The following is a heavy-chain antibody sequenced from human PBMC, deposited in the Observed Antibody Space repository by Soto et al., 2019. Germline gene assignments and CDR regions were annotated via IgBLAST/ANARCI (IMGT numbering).Heavy chain of an antibody. CDR2: IYYSVYT. V-gene: IGHV4-59*01. Sequence: PXETLALTCTVSGGSTSSYYWSWIRQSPGKGLEWIGHIYYSVYTKTNYNPSLKSRVTISVDTSKSQFSLKLSSVTAADTAVYYCARDYYYDSSGHQGAYYYGMDVWGQGTTVTVSS. CDR3: ARDYYYDSSGHQGAYYYGMDV. CDR1: GGSTSSYY. D-gene: IGHD3-22*01. J-gene: IGHJ6*02.